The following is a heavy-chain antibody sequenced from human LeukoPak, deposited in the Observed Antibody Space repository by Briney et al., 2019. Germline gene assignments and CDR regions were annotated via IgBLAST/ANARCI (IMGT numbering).Heavy chain of an antibody. Sequence: ASVKVSCKASGYTFTGYYMHWVRQAPRQGLEWMGRINPNSGGTNYAQKFQGRVTMTRDTSISTAYMELSRLRSDDTAVYYCARAAVRLLEWLGDYWGQGTLITVSS. CDR3: ARAAVRLLEWLGDY. D-gene: IGHD3-3*01. CDR2: INPNSGGT. J-gene: IGHJ4*02. CDR1: GYTFTGYY. V-gene: IGHV1-2*06.